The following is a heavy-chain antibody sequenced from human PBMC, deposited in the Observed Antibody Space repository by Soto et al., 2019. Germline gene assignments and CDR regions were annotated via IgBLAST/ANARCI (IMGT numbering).Heavy chain of an antibody. Sequence: PSETLSLTCTVSGGSISSGGYYWSWIRQHPGKGLEWIGYIYYSGSTYYNPSLKSRVTISVDTSKNQFSLKLSSVTAADTAVYYCARELPAALYYGMDVWGQGTTVTVSS. D-gene: IGHD2-2*01. CDR3: ARELPAALYYGMDV. J-gene: IGHJ6*02. CDR2: IYYSGST. CDR1: GGSISSGGYY. V-gene: IGHV4-31*03.